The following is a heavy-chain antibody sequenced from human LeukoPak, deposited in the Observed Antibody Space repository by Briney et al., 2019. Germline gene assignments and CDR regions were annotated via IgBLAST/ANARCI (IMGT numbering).Heavy chain of an antibody. CDR2: ISSSGDT. CDR3: AKGAVEAPPYFFDY. CDR1: GFTFSSYA. Sequence: GGSLRLSCAASGFTFSSYAMSWVRQAPGKGLEWVSAISSSGDTYYAGSVKARFTISRDNSKSTLYLQMNSLRVEDTAVYYCAKGAVEAPPYFFDYGGRETLLTVSP. V-gene: IGHV3-23*01. J-gene: IGHJ4*02. D-gene: IGHD1-1*01.